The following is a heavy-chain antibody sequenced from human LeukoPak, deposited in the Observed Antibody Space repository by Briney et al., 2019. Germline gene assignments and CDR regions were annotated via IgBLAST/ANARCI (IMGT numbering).Heavy chain of an antibody. CDR3: ARWGVLRFLEWLSYHYYYYGMDV. Sequence: PSETLSLTCAVSGGSISTGGLSWSWIRQPPGKGLEWIGYISHGGITYYHPSLKSRTTISVDRSKNHFSLKMTSVTAADTAVYYCARWGVLRFLEWLSYHYYYYGMDVWGQGTTVTVSS. D-gene: IGHD3-3*01. J-gene: IGHJ6*02. CDR1: GGSISTGGLS. V-gene: IGHV4-30-2*01. CDR2: ISHGGIT.